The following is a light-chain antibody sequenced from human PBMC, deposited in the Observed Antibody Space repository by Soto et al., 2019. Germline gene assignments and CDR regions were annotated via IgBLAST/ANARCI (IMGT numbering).Light chain of an antibody. CDR2: ENN. Sequence: QLVLTQPPSVSAAPGQKVTISCSGSSSNIGNNYVSWYQQLPGTAPKLLIYENNKRPSGIPDRFSGSKSGTSATLGITGLQTGDEADYYCGTWDSSLSAAVFGGGTQLTVL. J-gene: IGLJ7*01. CDR3: GTWDSSLSAAV. V-gene: IGLV1-51*02. CDR1: SSNIGNNY.